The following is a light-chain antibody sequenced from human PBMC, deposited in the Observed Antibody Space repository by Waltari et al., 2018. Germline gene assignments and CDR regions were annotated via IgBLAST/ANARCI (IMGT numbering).Light chain of an antibody. CDR3: QVWDSNTDHVV. CDR1: NIGVKS. Sequence: SSVLTQPPSVSLAPGKTARITCGGNNIGVKSVHWYQPKPGQAPALVIYDDSDRPSWIPGRFSGSNSGNTATLTISRVEAGDEADYYCQVWDSNTDHVVFGGGTKLTVL. V-gene: IGLV3-21*01. CDR2: DDS. J-gene: IGLJ2*01.